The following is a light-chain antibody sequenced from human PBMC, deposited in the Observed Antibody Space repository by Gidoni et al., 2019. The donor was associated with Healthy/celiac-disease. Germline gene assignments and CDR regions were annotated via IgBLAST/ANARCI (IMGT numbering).Light chain of an antibody. CDR2: LGS. CDR1: QSLLHSNGYNY. V-gene: IGKV2-28*01. Sequence: DIVMTQSPLSLPVTPGEPASISCRASQSLLHSNGYNYLDWYLQKPGQSPQLLIYLGSNRASGVPDRFSGSGSGTDFTLKISRVEAEDVGVYYCMQALQTTWTFGQXTKVESK. CDR3: MQALQTTWT. J-gene: IGKJ1*01.